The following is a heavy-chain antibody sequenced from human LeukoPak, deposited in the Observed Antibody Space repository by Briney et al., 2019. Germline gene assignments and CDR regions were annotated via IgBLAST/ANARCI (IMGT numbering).Heavy chain of an antibody. CDR1: GFTFSSYA. CDR2: ISGSGGST. J-gene: IGHJ3*02. V-gene: IGHV3-23*01. D-gene: IGHD3-22*01. CDR3: ARDFLAERYYYDSSGPPDAFDI. Sequence: GGSLRLSCAASGFTFSSYAMSWVRQAPGKGLEWVSAISGSGGSTYYADSVKGRFTISRDNSKNTLYLQMNSLRAEDTAAYYCARDFLAERYYYDSSGPPDAFDIWGQGTMVTVSS.